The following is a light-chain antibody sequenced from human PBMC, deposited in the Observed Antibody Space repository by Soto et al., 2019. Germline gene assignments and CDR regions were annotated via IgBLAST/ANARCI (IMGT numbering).Light chain of an antibody. CDR1: QSLLHSDGYKY. CDR3: MQALQPTYT. Sequence: DLVMTQSPLSLPVTPGEPASISCRSSQSLLHSDGYKYLDWYLQKPGQSPQLLIYLGSNRASGVPDRFSGSGSGTDFTLKISRVEAEDVGVYYCMQALQPTYTFGQGTKLEIK. V-gene: IGKV2-28*01. CDR2: LGS. J-gene: IGKJ2*01.